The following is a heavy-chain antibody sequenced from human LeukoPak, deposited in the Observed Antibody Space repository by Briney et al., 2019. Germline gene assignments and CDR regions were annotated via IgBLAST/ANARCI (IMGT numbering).Heavy chain of an antibody. J-gene: IGHJ4*02. CDR1: GGSISSSSYY. Sequence: RSSETLSLTCTVSGGSISSSSYYWGWIRQPPGKGLEWIGSIYYSGSTYYNPSLKSRVTISVDTSKNQFSPKLSSVTAADTAVYYCARSYYDFWSGPIYFDYWGQGTLVTVSS. CDR2: IYYSGST. V-gene: IGHV4-39*01. D-gene: IGHD3-3*01. CDR3: ARSYYDFWSGPIYFDY.